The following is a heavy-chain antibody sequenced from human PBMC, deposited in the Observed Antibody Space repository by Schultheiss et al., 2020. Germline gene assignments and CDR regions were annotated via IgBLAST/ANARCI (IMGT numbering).Heavy chain of an antibody. CDR1: GYTFTGLY. D-gene: IGHD1-26*01. Sequence: APVKVPCKPSGYTFTGLYMHWVRQAPGQGLEWMGWIDPNTGDTKYAQKFQGRVTMTRDTSISTAYMELSRLKSDDTAVYFCTRAKSYPEWYYDYWGQGTLITVAS. CDR2: IDPNTGDT. CDR3: TRAKSYPEWYYDY. V-gene: IGHV1-2*02. J-gene: IGHJ4*02.